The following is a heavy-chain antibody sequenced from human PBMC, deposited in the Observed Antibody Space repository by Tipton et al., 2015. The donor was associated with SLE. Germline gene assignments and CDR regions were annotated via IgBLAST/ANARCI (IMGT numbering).Heavy chain of an antibody. V-gene: IGHV3-30*04. D-gene: IGHD4-23*01. Sequence: SLRLSCAASGYPVPTFAMHWVRQAPGKGLEWVAVIAYDGRRKYYADSVKGRFTISRDSSYNTLFLQMNSLTAEDAGVYCCARGARDDYGGCLDVWGQGTSVTVSS. CDR1: GYPVPTFA. CDR2: IAYDGRRK. J-gene: IGHJ6*02. CDR3: ARGARDDYGGCLDV.